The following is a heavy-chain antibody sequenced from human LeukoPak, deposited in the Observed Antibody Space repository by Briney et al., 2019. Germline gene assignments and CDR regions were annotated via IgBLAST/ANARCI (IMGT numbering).Heavy chain of an antibody. Sequence: GASVKVSCKASGYTFTSYDINWVRQATGQGLEWMGWLNPNSGNTGYAQKFQGRVTMTRNTSISTAYMELSSLRSEDTAVYYCARVVTSVTYYYGSGSLNWFDPWGQGTLVTVSS. CDR3: ARVVTSVTYYYGSGSLNWFDP. CDR2: LNPNSGNT. V-gene: IGHV1-8*01. CDR1: GYTFTSYD. D-gene: IGHD3-10*01. J-gene: IGHJ5*02.